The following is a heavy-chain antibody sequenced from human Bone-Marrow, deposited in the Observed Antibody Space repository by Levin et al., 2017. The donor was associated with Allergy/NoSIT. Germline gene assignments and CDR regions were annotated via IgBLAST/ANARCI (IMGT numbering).Heavy chain of an antibody. J-gene: IGHJ6*03. Sequence: KISCKASGGTFSSYVVSWVRQAPGQGLEWMGGMIPILGTTYYAQKFQGRVSITADESTSTAYMELRSLRSEDTALYFCARGVYYYYYTDVWGTGTTVTVSS. CDR2: MIPILGTT. CDR1: GGTFSSYV. V-gene: IGHV1-69*01. CDR3: ARGVYYYYYTDV.